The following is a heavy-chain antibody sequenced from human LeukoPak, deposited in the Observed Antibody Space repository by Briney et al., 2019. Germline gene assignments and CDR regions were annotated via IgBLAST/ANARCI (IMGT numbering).Heavy chain of an antibody. D-gene: IGHD6-6*01. V-gene: IGHV4-61*01. Sequence: SETLSLTCTVSGGSVSCGSYYWSWTRQPPGKGLEWIGYIYYSGSTNYNPSLKSRVTISVDTSKNRFSLKLSSVTAADTAVYYCARNGGSSSSHYYGMDVWGQGTTVTVSS. CDR2: IYYSGST. J-gene: IGHJ6*02. CDR3: ARNGGSSSSHYYGMDV. CDR1: GGSVSCGSYY.